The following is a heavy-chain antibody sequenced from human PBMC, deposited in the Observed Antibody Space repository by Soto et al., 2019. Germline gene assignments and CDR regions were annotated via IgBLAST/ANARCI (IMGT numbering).Heavy chain of an antibody. CDR3: ARGYDILTGPLDY. V-gene: IGHV4-39*01. CDR2: IYYSGST. CDR1: GGSINSSSFY. D-gene: IGHD3-9*01. J-gene: IGHJ4*02. Sequence: PSETTSLTCTVSGGSINSSSFYWGWIRQPPGKGLEWIGIIYYSGSTYYNPSLKSRVTISVDTSKSQFSLNLNSVTAADTAVYYCARGYDILTGPLDYWGPGTQVTVPS.